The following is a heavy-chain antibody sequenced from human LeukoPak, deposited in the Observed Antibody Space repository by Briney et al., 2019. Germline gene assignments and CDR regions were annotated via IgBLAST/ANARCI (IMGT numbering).Heavy chain of an antibody. CDR2: IFGNGAGT. D-gene: IGHD3-3*01. CDR1: GVNYSRSP. Sequence: GSLSLFCTAPGVNYSRSPMTRVHQDPGKGLEWVSVIFGNGAGTNYADSVKGRFTISRDNSKNTLYLQMNSLRAEDTAVYYCAKDRIPDGFYSIDHWGQGVLVTVSS. V-gene: IGHV3-23*01. CDR3: AKDRIPDGFYSIDH. J-gene: IGHJ4*02.